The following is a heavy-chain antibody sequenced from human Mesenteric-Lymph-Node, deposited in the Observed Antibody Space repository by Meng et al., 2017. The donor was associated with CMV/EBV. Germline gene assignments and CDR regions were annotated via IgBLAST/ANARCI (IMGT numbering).Heavy chain of an antibody. Sequence: ASVKVSCKTSGYTFTDYYIHWVRQAPGQGLEWMGIINPSGGSTTYAQKFQGRVTMTRDTSTSTVYMELSSLRSEDTAVYYCARDKGSNWFDPWGQGTLVTVSS. CDR2: INPSGGST. CDR1: GYTFTDYY. V-gene: IGHV1-46*01. CDR3: ARDKGSNWFDP. J-gene: IGHJ5*02.